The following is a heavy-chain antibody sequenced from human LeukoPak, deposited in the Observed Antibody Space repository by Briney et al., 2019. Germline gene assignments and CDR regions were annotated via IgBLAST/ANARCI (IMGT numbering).Heavy chain of an antibody. CDR2: INPNSGGT. D-gene: IGHD3-22*01. CDR1: GYTFTGYY. V-gene: IGHV1-2*02. CDR3: ARDPTYYYDSSGYVSEAFDI. Sequence: ASVKVSCKASGYTFTGYYMHWVRQAPGQGLEWMGWINPNSGGTNYAQKFQGRVTMTRDMSISTAYMELSRLRSDDTAVYYCARDPTYYYDSSGYVSEAFDIWGQGTMVTVSS. J-gene: IGHJ3*02.